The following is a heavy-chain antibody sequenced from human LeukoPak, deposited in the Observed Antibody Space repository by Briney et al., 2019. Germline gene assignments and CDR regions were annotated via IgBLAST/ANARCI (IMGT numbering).Heavy chain of an antibody. CDR1: GYTFTGYY. CDR2: INPNSGGT. D-gene: IGHD3-22*01. Sequence: ASVKVSRKASGYTFTGYYIHWVRQAPGQGLEWMGWINPNSGGTNYAQKFQGRVTMTRDTSLSTAYMDLSSLRSDDTAVFYCARYDSRINWFDPWGQGTLVTVSS. V-gene: IGHV1-2*02. J-gene: IGHJ5*02. CDR3: ARYDSRINWFDP.